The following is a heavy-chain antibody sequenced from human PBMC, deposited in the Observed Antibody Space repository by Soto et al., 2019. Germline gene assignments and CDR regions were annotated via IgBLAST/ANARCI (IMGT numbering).Heavy chain of an antibody. J-gene: IGHJ4*02. Sequence: QVQLVQSGAEVKKPGASVKVSCKASGYVLISYGISWVRQAPGQGLEWMGWISRHNGNTNHAQKFQGRVIMTTDASTSTPYMELRSLRADDTAVYYCVRDLNGSGSYYSDFWGQGTLVTVS. CDR2: ISRHNGNT. D-gene: IGHD3-10*01. CDR1: GYVLISYG. V-gene: IGHV1-18*04. CDR3: VRDLNGSGSYYSDF.